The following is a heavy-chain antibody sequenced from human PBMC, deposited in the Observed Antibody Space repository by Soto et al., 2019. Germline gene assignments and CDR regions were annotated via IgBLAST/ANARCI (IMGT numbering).Heavy chain of an antibody. V-gene: IGHV4-34*01. D-gene: IGHD1-1*01. Sequence: SETLSLTCAVYGGSFSGYYWSWIRQPPGKGLEWIGEINHSGSTNYNPSLKSRVTISVDTSKNQFSLKLSSVTAADTAVYYCARLKRSGLGPRRGYYYYYGMDVWGQGTTVTVSS. J-gene: IGHJ6*02. CDR2: INHSGST. CDR3: ARLKRSGLGPRRGYYYYYGMDV. CDR1: GGSFSGYY.